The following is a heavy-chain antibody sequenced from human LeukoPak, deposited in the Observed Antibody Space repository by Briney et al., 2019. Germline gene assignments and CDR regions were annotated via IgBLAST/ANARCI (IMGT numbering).Heavy chain of an antibody. CDR3: ARQEWLRFAGMDV. CDR2: IYYSGST. D-gene: IGHD5-12*01. V-gene: IGHV4-59*08. J-gene: IGHJ6*02. CDR1: GGSISSYY. Sequence: SETLSLTRSVSGGSISSYYWSWIQQPPGKGREGMGYIYYSGSTNYNPSLKSRVTISVDTSKNQFSLKLSSVTAADTAVYYCARQEWLRFAGMDVWGQGTTVTVSS.